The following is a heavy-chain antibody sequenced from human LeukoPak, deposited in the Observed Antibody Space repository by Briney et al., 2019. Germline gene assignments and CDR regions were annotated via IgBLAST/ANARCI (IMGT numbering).Heavy chain of an antibody. Sequence: PSETLSLTCTVSGGSISTYYWSWIRQPPGKGLEWIGYIYYSGSTNYNPSLKSRVTISVDTSKNQFSLKLNAVTAADTAVYYCARGPMTGWYNNSDYWGQGTLVTASS. CDR3: ARGPMTGWYNNSDY. D-gene: IGHD6-19*01. V-gene: IGHV4-59*01. CDR2: IYYSGST. CDR1: GGSISTYY. J-gene: IGHJ4*02.